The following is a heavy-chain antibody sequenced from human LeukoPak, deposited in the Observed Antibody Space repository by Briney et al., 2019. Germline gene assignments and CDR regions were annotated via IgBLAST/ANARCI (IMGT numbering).Heavy chain of an antibody. CDR2: ISSSSSYI. Sequence: ETLSLTCAVYGGSFSGYYWSWVRQAPVKGLEWVSSISSSSSYIYYADSVKGRFTISRDNAKNSLYLQMNSLRAEDTAVYYCARELDYLPLGGVFDYWGQGTLVTVSS. CDR1: GGSFSGYY. CDR3: ARELDYLPLGGVFDY. J-gene: IGHJ4*02. D-gene: IGHD2-8*02. V-gene: IGHV3-21*01.